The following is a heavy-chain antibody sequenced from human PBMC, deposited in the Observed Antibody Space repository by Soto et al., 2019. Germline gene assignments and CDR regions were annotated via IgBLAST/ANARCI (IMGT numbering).Heavy chain of an antibody. CDR2: INPNGGST. J-gene: IGHJ3*02. V-gene: IGHV1-46*03. CDR1: GYSFTSQY. Sequence: QVQLVQSGAEVKKPGASVKISCEASGYSFTSQYVHWVRQAPGQGLEWMGIINPNGGSTTYAQKFQGRVTMTRGTSPGTASVELSSPPAEDPAVFYWARDQWLRPGGGGTEPLDIWGQGTMVTVAS. CDR3: ARDQWLRPGGGGTEPLDI. D-gene: IGHD5-12*01.